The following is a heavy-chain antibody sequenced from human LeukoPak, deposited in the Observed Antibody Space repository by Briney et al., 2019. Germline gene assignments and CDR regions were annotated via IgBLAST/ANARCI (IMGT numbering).Heavy chain of an antibody. CDR2: IYYSGST. D-gene: IGHD6-13*01. J-gene: IGHJ3*02. CDR1: GGSISSGDYY. V-gene: IGHV4-30-4*08. CDR3: ARERESIAAAGTEAFDI. Sequence: SETLSLTCTVSGGSISSGDYYWSWIRQPPGKGLEWIGYIYYSGSTYYNPSLKSRVTISVDTSKNQFSLKLSSVTAADTAVYYCARERESIAAAGTEAFDIWGQGTMVTVSS.